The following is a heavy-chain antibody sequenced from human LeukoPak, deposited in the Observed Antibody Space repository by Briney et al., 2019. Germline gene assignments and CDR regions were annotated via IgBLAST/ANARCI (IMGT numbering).Heavy chain of an antibody. CDR3: ATSSSSWSIFDY. D-gene: IGHD6-13*01. V-gene: IGHV1-2*06. J-gene: IGHJ4*02. Sequence: ASVKVSCKASGYTFTGYYMHWVRQTPGQGLEWMGRINPNSGGTNYAQKFQGRVTMNRDTSISTAYMELSRLRSDDTAVYYCATSSSSWSIFDYWGQGTLVTVSS. CDR1: GYTFTGYY. CDR2: INPNSGGT.